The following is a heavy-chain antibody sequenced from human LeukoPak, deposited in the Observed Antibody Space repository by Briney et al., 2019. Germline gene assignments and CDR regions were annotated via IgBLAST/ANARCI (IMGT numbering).Heavy chain of an antibody. V-gene: IGHV3-15*01. CDR3: TTEIDYLFAFDI. Sequence: KTGGSLRLSCAASGFTFSNVWMSWVRQAPGKGLEWVGRIKSEADGRTTDYAAPVKGRFTISRDDSKNTLYLQMNSLKTEDTAVYYCTTEIDYLFAFDIWGKGKMSPSLQ. D-gene: IGHD2/OR15-2a*01. J-gene: IGHJ3*02. CDR2: IKSEADGRTT. CDR1: GFTFSNVW.